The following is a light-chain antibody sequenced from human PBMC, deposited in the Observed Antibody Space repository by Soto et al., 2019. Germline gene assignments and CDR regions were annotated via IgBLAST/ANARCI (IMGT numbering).Light chain of an antibody. V-gene: IGLV2-14*03. CDR2: DVT. Sequence: QSVLTQPASVSGSPGQSISISCIGTSSDVGAFNYVSWYQHHPGKAPQLIIYDVTSRPSGVSNRFSASKSGNTASLTISGLQVEDEADYSCSSYTTRNREVFGTGTKVTV. CDR3: SSYTTRNREV. CDR1: SSDVGAFNY. J-gene: IGLJ1*01.